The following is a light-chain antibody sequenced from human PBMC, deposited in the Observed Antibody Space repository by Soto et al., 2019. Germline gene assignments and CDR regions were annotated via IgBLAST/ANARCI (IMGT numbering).Light chain of an antibody. V-gene: IGKV1-5*03. CDR1: QSISRQ. CDR2: QGS. J-gene: IGKJ1*01. CDR3: LQYQSYWT. Sequence: DIQMTQSPSTLSASVGDRVSITCRASQSISRQLAWYQQKPGKAPNLLIYQGSNLETGVPSRFTGSGSGTEFTLTISSLQPYDLATYYCLQYQSYWTFGQGTKVEVK.